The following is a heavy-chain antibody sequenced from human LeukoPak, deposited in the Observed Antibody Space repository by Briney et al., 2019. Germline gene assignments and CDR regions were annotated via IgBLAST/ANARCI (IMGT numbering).Heavy chain of an antibody. CDR1: GFTFTTYA. Sequence: GGSLRLSCAASGFTFTTYAMTWVRQAPGKGLEWVSAISGSGGTTYYADSVKGRFTISRDNAKRSLCLQIESLRDDDTAVYHCALSSIHKDYYFGMDVWGQGTTVTVSS. CDR2: ISGSGGTT. CDR3: ALSSIHKDYYFGMDV. D-gene: IGHD2-2*01. J-gene: IGHJ6*02. V-gene: IGHV3-23*01.